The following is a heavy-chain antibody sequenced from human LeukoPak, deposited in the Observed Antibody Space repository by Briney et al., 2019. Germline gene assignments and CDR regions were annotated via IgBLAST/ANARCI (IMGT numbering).Heavy chain of an antibody. CDR1: GGSFSSHA. D-gene: IGHD3-10*01. Sequence: SVKVSCKASGGSFSSHAISWVRQAPGQGLEWMGGNIPMFVTADYAQKFQGRVTITADKSTSTAYMELSSLRSEDTAVYYCARSINYYGSGSVNDYWGQGTLVTVSS. V-gene: IGHV1-69*06. CDR3: ARSINYYGSGSVNDY. J-gene: IGHJ4*02. CDR2: NIPMFVTA.